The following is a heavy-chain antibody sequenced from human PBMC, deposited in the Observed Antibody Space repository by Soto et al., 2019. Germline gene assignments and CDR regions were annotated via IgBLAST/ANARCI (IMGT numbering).Heavy chain of an antibody. CDR1: GGSISSSSYY. V-gene: IGHV4-39*01. CDR3: GRTSWGYCSSSGAFDI. D-gene: IGHD6-6*01. CDR2: IYYSGST. Sequence: QLQLQESGPGLVKPSETLSLTCTVSGGSISSSSYYWGWIRQPPGKGLEWIGSIYYSGSTYYNPSLKSRATISVDTSKNQFSLKLSSVTAAVTAVYYCGRTSWGYCSSSGAFDIWGQGTMVTVSS. J-gene: IGHJ3*02.